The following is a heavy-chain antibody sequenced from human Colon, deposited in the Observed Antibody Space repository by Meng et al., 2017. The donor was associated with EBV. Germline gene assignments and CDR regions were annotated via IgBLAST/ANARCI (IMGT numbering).Heavy chain of an antibody. J-gene: IGHJ4*02. V-gene: IGHV6-1*01. Sequence: VQVLHSGPLPVKHSQTLSLTCGISWDSVASNSAAWNWIRQSPSRGLEWLGRTYYRSKWYNDYAVSVKSRITINPDTSKNQFSLQLNSVTPEDTAVYYCARVAVGISSFDYWGQGTLVTVSS. CDR1: WDSVASNSAA. CDR3: ARVAVGISSFDY. D-gene: IGHD1-26*01. CDR2: TYYRSKWYN.